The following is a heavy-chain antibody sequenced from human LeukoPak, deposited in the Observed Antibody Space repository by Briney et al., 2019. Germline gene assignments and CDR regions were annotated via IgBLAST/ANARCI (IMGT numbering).Heavy chain of an antibody. V-gene: IGHV1-69*05. CDR3: ASKDSSGWYEEA. CDR2: IIPIFGTA. CDR1: GGTFSSYA. D-gene: IGHD6-19*01. Sequence: SVKVSCKASGGTFSSYAISWVRQAPGQGLEWMGGIIPIFGTANYAQKFQGRVTMTRDTSTSTVYMELSSLRSEDTAMYYCASKDSSGWYEEAWGQGTLVTVSS. J-gene: IGHJ5*02.